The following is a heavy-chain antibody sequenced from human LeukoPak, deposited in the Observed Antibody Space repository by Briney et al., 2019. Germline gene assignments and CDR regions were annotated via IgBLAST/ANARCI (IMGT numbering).Heavy chain of an antibody. CDR1: GGTFSSYA. D-gene: IGHD6-6*01. CDR2: MNPNSGNT. Sequence: ASVKVSCKASGGTFSSYAISWVRQATGQGLEWMGWMNPNSGNTGYAQKFQGRVTMTRYTSISTAYMELSSLRSEDTAVYYCARAGIAARRFPYWGQGTLVTVSS. CDR3: ARAGIAARRFPY. J-gene: IGHJ4*02. V-gene: IGHV1-8*02.